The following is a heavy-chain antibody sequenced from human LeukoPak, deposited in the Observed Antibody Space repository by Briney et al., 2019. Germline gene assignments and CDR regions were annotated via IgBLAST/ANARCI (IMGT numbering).Heavy chain of an antibody. Sequence: SETLSLTCTVSGGSISSYYWSWIRQPPGKGLEGLGYIYTSWSTNYNPSLKSRVTISVDTSKNQFSLKLSSVPAADTAVYYCARHKFSSSFDYWGQGTLVTVSS. J-gene: IGHJ4*02. CDR1: GGSISSYY. CDR2: IYTSWST. D-gene: IGHD6-6*01. V-gene: IGHV4-4*09. CDR3: ARHKFSSSFDY.